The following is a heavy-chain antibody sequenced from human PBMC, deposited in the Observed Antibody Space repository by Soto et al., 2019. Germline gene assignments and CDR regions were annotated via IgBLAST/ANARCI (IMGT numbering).Heavy chain of an antibody. CDR1: GFTFSNYA. V-gene: IGHV3-23*01. Sequence: PGGSLRLSCAASGFTFSNYAMSWVRQAPGKGLEWVSTISDSGSTTFYADSVKGRFTISRDNSKSTLYLQMNSLRAEDTAVYYCLMGYVFDYWGQGTLVTGSS. CDR3: LMGYVFDY. D-gene: IGHD1-1*01. CDR2: ISDSGSTT. J-gene: IGHJ4*02.